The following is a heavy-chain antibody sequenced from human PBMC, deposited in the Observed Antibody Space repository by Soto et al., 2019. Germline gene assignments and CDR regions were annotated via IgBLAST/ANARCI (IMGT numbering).Heavy chain of an antibody. CDR3: ARGGYSGSYRPGYYFDY. CDR2: IYYSGST. V-gene: IGHV4-31*03. Sequence: SETLSLTCTVSGGSISSGGYYWSWIRQHPGKGLEWIGYIYYSGSTYYNPSLKSRVTISVDTSKNQFSLKLSSVTAADTAVYYCARGGYSGSYRPGYYFDYWGQGALVTVSS. D-gene: IGHD1-26*01. CDR1: GGSISSGGYY. J-gene: IGHJ4*02.